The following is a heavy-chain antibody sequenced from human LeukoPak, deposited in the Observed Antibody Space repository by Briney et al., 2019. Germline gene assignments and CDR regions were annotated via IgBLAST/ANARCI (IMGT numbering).Heavy chain of an antibody. CDR1: GFTFSSYS. D-gene: IGHD5-18*01. V-gene: IGHV3-21*01. J-gene: IGHJ5*02. CDR3: ARDASSSGGYSFDP. CDR2: ISSSSSYI. Sequence: PGGSLRLSCAASGFTFSSYSMNWVRQAPGKGLEWVSSISSSSSYIYYADSVKGRFTISRENDKNSLYLQMNSLRAEDTAVYYCARDASSSGGYSFDPWGQGTLVTVSS.